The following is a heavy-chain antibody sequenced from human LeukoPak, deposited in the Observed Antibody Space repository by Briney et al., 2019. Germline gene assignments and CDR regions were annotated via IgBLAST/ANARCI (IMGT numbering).Heavy chain of an antibody. D-gene: IGHD1-26*01. J-gene: IGHJ4*02. V-gene: IGHV3-33*01. CDR2: IWHDGSKT. Sequence: GGSLRLSCAASGFTFSTYGMHWVRQAPGKGLDWVAVIWHDGSKTYYADSVKGRFTTSRDNSKNTLYLQMNSLRAEDTAVFYCVRGSPNSGSQYGYWGQGTLVTVSS. CDR3: VRGSPNSGSQYGY. CDR1: GFTFSTYG.